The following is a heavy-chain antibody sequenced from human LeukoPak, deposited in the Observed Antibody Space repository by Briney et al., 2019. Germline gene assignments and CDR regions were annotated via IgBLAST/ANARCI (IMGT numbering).Heavy chain of an antibody. Sequence: GGSLRLSCAASGFTFSSYSMNWVRQAPGKGLEWVSSISSSSSYIYYADSVKGRFTISRDNAKNSLYLQMNSPRAEDTAVYYCARENTIFGVVINYYYYGMDVWGQGTTVTVSS. J-gene: IGHJ6*02. V-gene: IGHV3-21*01. CDR1: GFTFSSYS. D-gene: IGHD3-3*01. CDR2: ISSSSSYI. CDR3: ARENTIFGVVINYYYYGMDV.